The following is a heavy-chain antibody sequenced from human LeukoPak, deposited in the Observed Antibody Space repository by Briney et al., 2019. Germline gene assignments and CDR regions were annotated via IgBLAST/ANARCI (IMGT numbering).Heavy chain of an antibody. CDR2: ISSSSSYT. Sequence: GGSLRLSCVVSGIPLSDYYMNWIRQAPGKGLEWISYISSSSSYTDYADSVKGRFTISRDNSKNTLYLQMNSLRAEDTAVYYCARGKYYYDSSGYGYFDYWGQGTLVTVSS. CDR1: GIPLSDYY. J-gene: IGHJ4*02. CDR3: ARGKYYYDSSGYGYFDY. V-gene: IGHV3-11*06. D-gene: IGHD3-22*01.